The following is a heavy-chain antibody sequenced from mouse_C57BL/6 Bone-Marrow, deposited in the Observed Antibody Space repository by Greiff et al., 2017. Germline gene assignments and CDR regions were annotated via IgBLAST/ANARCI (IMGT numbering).Heavy chain of an antibody. Sequence: EVMLVESGGGLVKPGGSLKLSCAASGFTFSSYAMSWVRQTPEKRLEWVATISDGGSYTYYPDNGKGRFTISRDNAKNSLYLQMSRMKSEDTAMYYCARVYYYAVDYWGQGTSVTVSS. V-gene: IGHV5-4*03. CDR3: ARVYYYAVDY. CDR1: GFTFSSYA. J-gene: IGHJ4*01. CDR2: ISDGGSYT.